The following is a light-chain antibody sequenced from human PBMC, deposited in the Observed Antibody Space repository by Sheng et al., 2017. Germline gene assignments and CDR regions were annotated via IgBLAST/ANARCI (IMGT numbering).Light chain of an antibody. Sequence: QSALTQPASVSGSPGQSITISCTGTSSDVGSYNYVSWYQQYPGKAPKLLIYHVTSRPSEISNRFSGSKSGNTASLTISGLQPEDEADYYCSSFTLSGGAFGGGTKLTVL. CDR2: HVT. CDR1: SSDVGSYNY. CDR3: SSFTLSGGA. V-gene: IGLV2-14*01. J-gene: IGLJ2*01.